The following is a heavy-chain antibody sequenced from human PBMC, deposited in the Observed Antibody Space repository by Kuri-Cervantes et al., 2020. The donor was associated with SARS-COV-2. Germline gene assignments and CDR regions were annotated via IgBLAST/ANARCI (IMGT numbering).Heavy chain of an antibody. CDR2: IIPIFGTA. V-gene: IGHV1-69*13. Sequence: SVKVSCKASGGTFSSYAISWVRQAPGQGLEWMGRIIPIFGTANYAQKFQGRVTITADVSTSTAYMELSSLRSEDTAVYYCARDHGLWFGEETWFDPWGQGTLVTVSS. D-gene: IGHD3-10*01. CDR1: GGTFSSYA. J-gene: IGHJ5*02. CDR3: ARDHGLWFGEETWFDP.